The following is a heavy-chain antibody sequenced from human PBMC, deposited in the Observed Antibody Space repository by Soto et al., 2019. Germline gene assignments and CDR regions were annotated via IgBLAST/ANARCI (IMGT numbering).Heavy chain of an antibody. CDR2: IYSGGST. CDR3: ARHGYNYGGGYFDY. Sequence: EVQLVESGGGLVQPGGSLRLSCAASGVTVSSNYMSWVRQAPGKGLECVSVIYSGGSTYYADSVKGRFTISRDNSKNTLYRQMNSLRAEDTAVYYCARHGYNYGGGYFDYWGQGTLVTVSS. D-gene: IGHD5-18*01. CDR1: GVTVSSNY. J-gene: IGHJ4*02. V-gene: IGHV3-66*04.